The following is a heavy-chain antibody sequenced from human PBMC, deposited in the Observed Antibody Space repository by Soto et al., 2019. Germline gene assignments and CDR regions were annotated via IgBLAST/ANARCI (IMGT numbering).Heavy chain of an antibody. J-gene: IGHJ4*02. CDR3: ARRRSGGSSLPQYSFDY. D-gene: IGHD2-15*01. CDR1: GGTFSSYA. Sequence: QVQLVQSGAEVKKPGSSVKVSCKASGGTFSSYAISWVRQAPGQGLEWMGGIIPIFGTANYAQKFQGRVTIPADEPTSTAYMELSSLRSEDTAVYYCARRRSGGSSLPQYSFDYWGQETLVTVSP. V-gene: IGHV1-69*01. CDR2: IIPIFGTA.